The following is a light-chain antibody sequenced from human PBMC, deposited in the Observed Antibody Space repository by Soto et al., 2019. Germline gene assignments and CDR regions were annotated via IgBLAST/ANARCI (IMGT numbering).Light chain of an antibody. Sequence: DIQMTQSPSTLSASVGDRVTITCRASQSIGTWLAWYQQKLGKAPKLLIYDASSLESGVPSRFSGSGSGTEFTLTISSLQPHDSATYYCQQYKSSPVFGHGTKVEIK. J-gene: IGKJ1*01. CDR3: QQYKSSPV. CDR1: QSIGTW. CDR2: DAS. V-gene: IGKV1-5*01.